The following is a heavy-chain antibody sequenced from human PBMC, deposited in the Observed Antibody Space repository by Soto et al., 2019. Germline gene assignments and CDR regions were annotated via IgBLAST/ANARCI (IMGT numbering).Heavy chain of an antibody. V-gene: IGHV1-69*01. D-gene: IGHD2-15*01. CDR3: ERSPRGIIVVVSTGFDS. CDR1: GGSFDNHV. CDR2: IIPAYGAP. J-gene: IGHJ4*02. Sequence: QVQLVQSGSEVKKPGSSVKVSCTASGGSFDNHVFAWVRQAPGQGLDWLGQIIPAYGAPNYAQKFEGRLTISEDESTSSAHMELRSLTSDDTSVYYCERSPRGIIVVVSTGFDSWGQGTRITVAS.